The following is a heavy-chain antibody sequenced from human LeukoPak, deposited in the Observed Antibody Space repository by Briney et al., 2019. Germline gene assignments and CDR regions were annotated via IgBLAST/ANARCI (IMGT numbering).Heavy chain of an antibody. V-gene: IGHV3-23*01. J-gene: IGHJ4*02. CDR3: AKLSGGGSSGYRRADY. CDR2: ISGSGGST. Sequence: GGSLRLSCAASGFTFSSYAMSWVRQAPGKGLEWVSAISGSGGSTYYADSVKGRFTISRDNSKNTLYLQMNSLRAEDTAVYYCAKLSGGGSSGYRRADYWGQGTLVTVSS. CDR1: GFTFSSYA. D-gene: IGHD6-13*01.